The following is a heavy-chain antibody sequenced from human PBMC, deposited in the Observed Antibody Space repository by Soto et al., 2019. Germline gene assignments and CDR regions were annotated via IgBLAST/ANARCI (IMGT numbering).Heavy chain of an antibody. Sequence: GGSLRLSCAASGFTFSDYYMSWIRQAPGKGLEWVSYISSSGSTIYYADSVKGRFTISRDNAKNSLYLQMNSLRAEDTAVYYWAKDVCGDYVGLDYGGQGTRVPVSS. CDR2: ISSSGSTI. CDR1: GFTFSDYY. J-gene: IGHJ4*02. V-gene: IGHV3-11*01. D-gene: IGHD4-17*01. CDR3: AKDVCGDYVGLDY.